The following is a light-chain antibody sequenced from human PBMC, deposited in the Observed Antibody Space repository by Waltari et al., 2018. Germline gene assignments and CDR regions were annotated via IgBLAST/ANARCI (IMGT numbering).Light chain of an antibody. J-gene: IGKJ2*01. CDR1: QSISNW. Sequence: DIQMTQSPSTLSASVGDRVTITCRASQSISNWLAWYQQKPGKAPKVLIYKSFTVQSGVPSRFSGSGSETEFSLTISSLQPDDFATYYCQQYNIWPYTFGQGTTLEI. CDR3: QQYNIWPYT. CDR2: KSF. V-gene: IGKV1-5*03.